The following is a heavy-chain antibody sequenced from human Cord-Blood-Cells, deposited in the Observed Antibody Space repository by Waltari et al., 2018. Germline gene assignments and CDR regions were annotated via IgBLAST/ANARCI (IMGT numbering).Heavy chain of an antibody. D-gene: IGHD6-19*01. CDR1: GGSFSGYS. CDR2: INHSGST. V-gene: IGHV4-34*01. J-gene: IGHJ4*02. Sequence: QVQLQQWGAGLLTPSETLSLTCAVYGGSFSGYSWSWIRQPPGKGLEWIGEINHSGSTNYNPSLKSRVTISVDTSKNQFSLKLSSVTAADTAVYYCARGRRGAGDYWGQGTLVTVSS. CDR3: ARGRRGAGDY.